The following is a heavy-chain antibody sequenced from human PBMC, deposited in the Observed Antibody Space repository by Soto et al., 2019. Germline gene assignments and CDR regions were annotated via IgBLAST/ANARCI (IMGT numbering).Heavy chain of an antibody. J-gene: IGHJ4*02. CDR2: IYSGGST. CDR1: GFTVSSNY. CDR3: ARDLAYSTGDYYFDY. D-gene: IGHD4-17*01. Sequence: GGSLRLSCAASGFTVSSNYMSWVRQAPGKGLEWVSVIYSGGSTYYADSVKGRFTISRDNSKNTLYLQMNSLRAEDTAVYYCARDLAYSTGDYYFDYWGQGTLVTVSS. V-gene: IGHV3-66*01.